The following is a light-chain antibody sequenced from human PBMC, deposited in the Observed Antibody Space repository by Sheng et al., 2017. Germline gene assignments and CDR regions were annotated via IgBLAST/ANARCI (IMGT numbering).Light chain of an antibody. J-gene: IGLJ3*02. CDR1: DVGRYS. V-gene: IGLV3-21*02. Sequence: SYVLTQPPSVSVAPGETATITCGGDDVGRYSVHWYQQKSGQPPLIVIYRNRDVPAGIPARRFFGSNVGNTATLTITKVEAGDEADYYCQVWDTFGGNVWVFGGGTKLTVL. CDR3: QVWDTFGGNVWV. CDR2: RNR.